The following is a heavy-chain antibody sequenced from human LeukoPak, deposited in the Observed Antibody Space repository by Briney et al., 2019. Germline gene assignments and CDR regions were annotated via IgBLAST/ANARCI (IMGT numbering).Heavy chain of an antibody. V-gene: IGHV3-23*01. D-gene: IGHD4-11*01. CDR3: AKPLPPETVTRQYYFDY. CDR1: GFTFSSYA. J-gene: IGHJ4*02. CDR2: ISGSGGST. Sequence: PGGSLRLSCAASGFTFSSYAMSWVRQAPGKGLEWVSVISGSGGSTYYADSVKGRFTISRDNSKNTLYLQMNSLRAEDTAVYYCAKPLPPETVTRQYYFDYWGQGTLVTVSS.